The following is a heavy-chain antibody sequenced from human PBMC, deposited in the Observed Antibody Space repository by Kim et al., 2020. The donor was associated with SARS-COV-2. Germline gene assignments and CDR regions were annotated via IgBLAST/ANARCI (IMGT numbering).Heavy chain of an antibody. CDR2: INPNIGGT. V-gene: IGHV1-2*04. CDR3: ARDLTYGDYGVGYYGMDV. CDR1: GYTFTGYY. D-gene: IGHD4-17*01. J-gene: IGHJ6*02. Sequence: ASVKVSCKASGYTFTGYYMHWVRQAPGQGLEWMGWINPNIGGTNYAQKFQGWVTMTRDTSISTAYMELSRLRSDDTAVYYCARDLTYGDYGVGYYGMDVWGQGTTVTVSS.